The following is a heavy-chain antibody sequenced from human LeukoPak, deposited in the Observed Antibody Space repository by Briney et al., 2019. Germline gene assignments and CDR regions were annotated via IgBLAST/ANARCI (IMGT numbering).Heavy chain of an antibody. V-gene: IGHV4-61*01. D-gene: IGHD3-10*01. Sequence: SETLSLTCTVSGGSVSSGSYYWSWIRQPPGKGLEWIGYIYYSGSTNYNPSLKSRVTFSLDTSKKQFSLKLSSVTAADTAVYYCARSVGLYGNSNYYSGDFDYWGQGTLVTVPS. CDR2: IYYSGST. J-gene: IGHJ4*02. CDR1: GGSVSSGSYY. CDR3: ARSVGLYGNSNYYSGDFDY.